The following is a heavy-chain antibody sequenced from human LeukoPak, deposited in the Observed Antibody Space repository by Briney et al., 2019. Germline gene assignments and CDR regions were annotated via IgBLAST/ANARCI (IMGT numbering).Heavy chain of an antibody. J-gene: IGHJ4*02. D-gene: IGHD6-13*01. V-gene: IGHV3-21*01. CDR1: GFTFSSYS. Sequence: GGSLRLSCAASGFTFSSYSMNWVRQAPGKGLEWVSSISSSSSYIYYADSVKGRFTISRDNAKNSLYLQMNSLRAEDTAVYYCARVRGSSWYFDYWGQGTLVTVS. CDR2: ISSSSSYI. CDR3: ARVRGSSWYFDY.